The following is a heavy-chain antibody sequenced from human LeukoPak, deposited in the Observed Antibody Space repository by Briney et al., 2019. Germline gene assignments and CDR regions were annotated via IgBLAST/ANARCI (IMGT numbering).Heavy chain of an antibody. D-gene: IGHD6-19*01. CDR2: IYTSGST. CDR3: AREFPRLGRVDY. CDR1: GGSISSYY. J-gene: IGHJ4*02. V-gene: IGHV4-4*07. Sequence: SETLSLTCTVSGGSISSYYWSWIRQPAGKGLGWIGRIYTSGSTNYNPSLKSRVTMSVDTSKNQFSLKLSSVTAADTAVYYCAREFPRLGRVDYWGQGTLVTVSS.